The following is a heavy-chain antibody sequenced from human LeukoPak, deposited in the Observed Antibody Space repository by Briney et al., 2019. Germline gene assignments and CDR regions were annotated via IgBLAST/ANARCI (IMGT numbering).Heavy chain of an antibody. CDR1: GYSISSGYY. Sequence: SETLSLTCTVSGYSISSGYYWGWVRQPPGKGLEWIGNIFYSGSTYYSPSLKSRVTISLDTSRNQFSLKLNSVTAADTAVYYCAKSNGYGLVGIWGQGTMVTVSS. CDR2: IFYSGST. V-gene: IGHV4-38-2*02. J-gene: IGHJ3*02. D-gene: IGHD3-10*01. CDR3: AKSNGYGLVGI.